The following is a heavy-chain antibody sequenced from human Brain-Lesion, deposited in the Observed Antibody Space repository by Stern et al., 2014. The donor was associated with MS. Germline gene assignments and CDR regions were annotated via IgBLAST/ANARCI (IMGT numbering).Heavy chain of an antibody. D-gene: IGHD3-3*01. V-gene: IGHV1-2*02. J-gene: IGHJ6*02. CDR2: INPNTGGT. CDR1: GYIFTGYY. Sequence: QVQLAESGAEVKKPWASVKVSCKTSGYIFTGYYIHWVRQAPGQGLEWMAWINPNTGGTKYAQKFQGRVTMSRDTSISTAYVELSSLTSDDTAVYYCARDQRGITIFGVVTDYYYLGMDVWGQGTTVTVSS. CDR3: ARDQRGITIFGVVTDYYYLGMDV.